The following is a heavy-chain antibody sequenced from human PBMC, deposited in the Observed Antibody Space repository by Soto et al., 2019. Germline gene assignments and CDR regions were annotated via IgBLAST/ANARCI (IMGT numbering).Heavy chain of an antibody. CDR1: GYAFTTYG. J-gene: IGHJ4*02. CDR2: ISAHNGNT. D-gene: IGHD1-1*01. CDR3: ARGRYGDY. Sequence: QVHLVQSGAEVKKPGASVKVSCQASGYAFTTYGITWVRQAPGQGLEWMGWISAHNGNTNYAQKLQGRVTVTRDTATSTAYMELRSLRSDDPAVSYCARGRYGDYWGQGALVTVSS. V-gene: IGHV1-18*01.